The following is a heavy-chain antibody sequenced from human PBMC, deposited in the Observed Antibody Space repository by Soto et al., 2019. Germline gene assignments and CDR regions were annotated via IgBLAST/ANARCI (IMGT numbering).Heavy chain of an antibody. J-gene: IGHJ2*01. CDR1: GGTFSSYA. Sequence: QVQLVQSGAEVKKPGSSVKVSCKASGGTFSSYAISWVRQAPGQGLEWMGGIIPIFGTANYAQKFQGRVTVTADESTSTAYMELSSLRSEDTAVYYCARSSYDSSGYYLYWYFDLWGRGTLVTVSS. V-gene: IGHV1-69*01. D-gene: IGHD3-22*01. CDR3: ARSSYDSSGYYLYWYFDL. CDR2: IIPIFGTA.